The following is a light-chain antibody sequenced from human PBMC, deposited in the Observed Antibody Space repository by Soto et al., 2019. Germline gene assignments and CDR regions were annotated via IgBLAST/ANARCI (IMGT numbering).Light chain of an antibody. V-gene: IGLV2-11*01. CDR3: CSYADTFYV. CDR2: DVS. Sequence: QSALTQPRSVSGSPGQSVTISCTGTNSDVGGYNLVSWYQQYPGKVPKLMIYDVSKRSSGVPDRFSGSKSGNTASLTISGLQAEDEADYYCCSYADTFYVFGTGTKLTAL. J-gene: IGLJ1*01. CDR1: NSDVGGYNL.